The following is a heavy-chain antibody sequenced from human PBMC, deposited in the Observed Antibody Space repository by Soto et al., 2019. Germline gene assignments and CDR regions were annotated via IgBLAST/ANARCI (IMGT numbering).Heavy chain of an antibody. CDR2: IYSGGST. V-gene: IGHV3-53*01. Sequence: GSLRLSCAASGFTVSSNYMSWVRQAPGKGLEWVSVIYSGGSTYYADSVKGRFTISRDNSKNTLYLQMNSLRAEDTAVYYCARDARYYDFWSGYSPVNGMDVWGQGTTVTVSS. CDR1: GFTVSSNY. J-gene: IGHJ6*02. D-gene: IGHD3-3*01. CDR3: ARDARYYDFWSGYSPVNGMDV.